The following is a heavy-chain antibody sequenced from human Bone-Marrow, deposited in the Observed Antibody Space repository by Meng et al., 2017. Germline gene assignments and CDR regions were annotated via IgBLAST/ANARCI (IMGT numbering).Heavy chain of an antibody. V-gene: IGHV1-69*13. CDR2: IIPIFGTA. D-gene: IGHD4-23*01. CDR1: GGTFSSYA. CDR3: ARDTTDYGGTQN. Sequence: SSVKVSCQASGGTFSSYAISWGRQAPGQGLEWMGGIIPIFGTANYAQKFQGRVTITADESTSTAYMELSSLRSEDTGVYYCARDTTDYGGTQNWGQGTLVTVSS. J-gene: IGHJ4*02.